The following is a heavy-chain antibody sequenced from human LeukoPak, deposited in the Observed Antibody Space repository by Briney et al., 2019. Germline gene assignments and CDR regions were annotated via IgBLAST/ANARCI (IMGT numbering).Heavy chain of an antibody. J-gene: IGHJ4*02. V-gene: IGHV4-4*07. D-gene: IGHD3-16*01. Sequence: SETLSLTCTVSGGSISSYYWSWIRQPAGKGLEWIGRIYTSGSTNYNPSLKSRVTMSADTSKNHFSLKLNSVTTADTAVYYCTRGAGWLIDYWGQGILVTVSS. CDR3: TRGAGWLIDY. CDR1: GGSISSYY. CDR2: IYTSGST.